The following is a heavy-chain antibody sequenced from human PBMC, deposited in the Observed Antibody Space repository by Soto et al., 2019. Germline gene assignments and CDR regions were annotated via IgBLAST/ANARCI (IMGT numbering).Heavy chain of an antibody. CDR3: ARDGNNYYGMDV. J-gene: IGHJ6*02. V-gene: IGHV4-59*01. CDR1: GGSISSYY. D-gene: IGHD1-1*01. CDR2: IFYSGST. Sequence: QVQLQESGPGLVKPSETLSLTCTVSGGSISSYYWSWIRQPPGKGLEWIGYIFYSGSTNQNPSLTSRVTISVDTSKNQFSLKLSSVTAADTAVYYCARDGNNYYGMDVWGQGTTVTVSS.